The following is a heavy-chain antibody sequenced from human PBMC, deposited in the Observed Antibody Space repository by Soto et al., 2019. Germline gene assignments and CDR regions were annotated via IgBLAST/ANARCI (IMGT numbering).Heavy chain of an antibody. CDR3: ARDGQKLSFTGYYYYYGMDV. CDR2: IYYSGST. Sequence: SETLSLTCTVSGGSISSGDYYWSWIRQPPGKGLEWIGYIYYSGSTYYNPSLKSRVTISVDTSKNQFSLKLSSVTAADTAVYYCARDGQKLSFTGYYYYYGMDVWGQGTTVTVSS. CDR1: GGSISSGDYY. J-gene: IGHJ6*02. V-gene: IGHV4-30-4*01. D-gene: IGHD3-16*01.